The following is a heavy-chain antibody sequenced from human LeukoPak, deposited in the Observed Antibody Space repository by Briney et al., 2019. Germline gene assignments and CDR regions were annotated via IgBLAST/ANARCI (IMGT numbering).Heavy chain of an antibody. D-gene: IGHD6-19*01. CDR3: ATLISGWSLY. V-gene: IGHV3-74*01. CDR1: GSGFTFNSYW. CDR2: INADGSTT. J-gene: IGHJ4*02. Sequence: GGSLRLSCAASGSGFTFNSYWMHWVRQAPGKGLVWVSRINADGSTTSYADSVRGRFTISRDNAKNTLYLQMNSLRAEDTAVYYCATLISGWSLYWGQGTLVTVSS.